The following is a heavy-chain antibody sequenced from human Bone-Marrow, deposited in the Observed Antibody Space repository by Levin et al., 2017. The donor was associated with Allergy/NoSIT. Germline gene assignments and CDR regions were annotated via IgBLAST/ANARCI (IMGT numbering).Heavy chain of an antibody. D-gene: IGHD3-22*01. Sequence: SETLSLTCTVTGGSISNNDHYWSWIRQSPGRGLEWIGYIYYSGSTYYNASLRSRTTISVDTSKNQFSLKLSSVTAADTAVYYCARDRANYSDRSGYHYGGNFDSWGHGTLVTVSS. CDR1: GGSISNNDHY. J-gene: IGHJ4*01. CDR3: ARDRANYSDRSGYHYGGNFDS. CDR2: IYYSGST. V-gene: IGHV4-30-4*01.